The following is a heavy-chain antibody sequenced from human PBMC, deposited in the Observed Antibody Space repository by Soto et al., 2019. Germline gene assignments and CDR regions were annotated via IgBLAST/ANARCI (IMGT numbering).Heavy chain of an antibody. CDR1: GFTFSSYG. CDR2: ISYDGSNK. CDR3: AKGQRWLQLMGAFDI. D-gene: IGHD5-12*01. V-gene: IGHV3-30*18. Sequence: QVQLVESGGGVVQPGRSLRLSCAASGFTFSSYGMHWVRQAPGKGLEWVAVISYDGSNKYYADSVKGRFTISRDNSKNTLYLQMNSLRAEDTAVYYCAKGQRWLQLMGAFDIWGQGTMVTVSS. J-gene: IGHJ3*02.